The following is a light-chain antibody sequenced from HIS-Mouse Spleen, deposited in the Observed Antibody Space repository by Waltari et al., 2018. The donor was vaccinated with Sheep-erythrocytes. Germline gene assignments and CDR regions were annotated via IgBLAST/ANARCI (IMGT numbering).Light chain of an antibody. J-gene: IGLJ2*01. CDR2: RNN. Sequence: QSLLTQPPSASGTPGQRLTISCSGSSSNIGSNYVYWYQQLPGTAPKPLLYRNNQRPSGVPVRFSVSKSGTSASLAISGLRSEDEADYYCAAWDDSLSGPVFGGGTKLTVL. CDR1: SSNIGSNY. CDR3: AAWDDSLSGPV. V-gene: IGLV1-47*01.